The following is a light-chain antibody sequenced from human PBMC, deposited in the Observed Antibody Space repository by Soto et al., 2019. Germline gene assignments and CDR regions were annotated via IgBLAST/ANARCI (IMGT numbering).Light chain of an antibody. V-gene: IGKV1-9*01. CDR3: QQLKTYPFT. J-gene: IGKJ2*01. Sequence: IQLTQSPSSLSASVGDRVSITCRASQDINKLLAWFQQKPGKAPNLLIFSASTLQSGVPSMFSGGGSGTDFTLTINSLQPEDFATYYCQQLKTYPFTFGQGTKVDIK. CDR1: QDINKL. CDR2: SAS.